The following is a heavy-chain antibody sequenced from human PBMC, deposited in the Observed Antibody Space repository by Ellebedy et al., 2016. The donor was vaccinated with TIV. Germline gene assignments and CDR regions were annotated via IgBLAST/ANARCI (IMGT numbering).Heavy chain of an antibody. CDR1: GYSFTSYW. V-gene: IGHV5-51*01. CDR3: ARLGVVPAARGYFDY. Sequence: GGSLRLSXKGSGYSFTSYWIGWVRQMPGKGLEWMGIIYPGDYDTRYSPSFQGQVTISADKSISTAHLQWSSLKASDTAMYYCARLGVVPAARGYFDYWGQGTLVTVSS. J-gene: IGHJ4*02. D-gene: IGHD2-2*01. CDR2: IYPGDYDT.